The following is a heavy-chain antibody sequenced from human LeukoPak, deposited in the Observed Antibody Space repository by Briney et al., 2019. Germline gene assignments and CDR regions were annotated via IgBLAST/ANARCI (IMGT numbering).Heavy chain of an antibody. V-gene: IGHV5-51*01. CDR3: ATTVLIAATTSEDAFDI. CDR1: GYRFSYYW. D-gene: IGHD2-15*01. CDR2: IYPDDSDT. J-gene: IGHJ3*02. Sequence: GESLKISCKGSGYRFSYYWIAWVRQMPGKGLEWMGIIYPDDSDTRYSPSFQGQVTISADKSINTAYLQWSSLKASDTATYYCATTVLIAATTSEDAFDIWGQGTMVTVSS.